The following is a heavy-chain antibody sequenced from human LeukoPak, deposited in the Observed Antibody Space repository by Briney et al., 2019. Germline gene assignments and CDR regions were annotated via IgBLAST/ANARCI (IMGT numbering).Heavy chain of an antibody. CDR2: ISSGGSTI. V-gene: IGHV3-48*04. CDR3: AELGITMIGGV. CDR1: GFTFSSYS. Sequence: GGSLRLSCAASGFTFSSYSMNWVRQAPGKGLEWVSYISSGGSTIYYADSVKGRFTISRDNAKNSLYLQMSSLRAEDTAVYYCAELGITMIGGVWGKGTTVTISS. J-gene: IGHJ6*04. D-gene: IGHD3-10*02.